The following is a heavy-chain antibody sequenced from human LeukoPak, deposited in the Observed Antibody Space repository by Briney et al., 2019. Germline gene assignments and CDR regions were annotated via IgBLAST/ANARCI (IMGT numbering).Heavy chain of an antibody. CDR2: INHSGST. CDR1: GGSISSSSYY. J-gene: IGHJ3*02. Sequence: PSETLSLTCTVSGGSISSSSYYWGWIRQPPGKGLEWIGEINHSGSTNYNPSLKSRVTISLDTSKNQFSLQLSSVTAADAAVYYCARLRYNWNVCVFDIWGQGTMVTISS. CDR3: ARLRYNWNVCVFDI. D-gene: IGHD1-1*01. V-gene: IGHV4-39*07.